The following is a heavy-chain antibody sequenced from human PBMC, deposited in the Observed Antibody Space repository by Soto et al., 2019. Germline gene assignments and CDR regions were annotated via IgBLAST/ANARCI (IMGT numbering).Heavy chain of an antibody. D-gene: IGHD3-9*01. Sequence: EVQLVESGGDLVKPGGSLKLSCAGSGFTFSGAAMHWVRQAPGKGLEWVGRIRSRTNSFATAYAASLKGRFTISRNDSKNTTYLQMNSLKAEDTAVYYCTRRKNDDIRFYYYYGLDVWGQGTAVTVSS. V-gene: IGHV3-73*01. CDR2: IRSRTNSFAT. J-gene: IGHJ6*02. CDR1: GFTFSGAA. CDR3: TRRKNDDIRFYYYYGLDV.